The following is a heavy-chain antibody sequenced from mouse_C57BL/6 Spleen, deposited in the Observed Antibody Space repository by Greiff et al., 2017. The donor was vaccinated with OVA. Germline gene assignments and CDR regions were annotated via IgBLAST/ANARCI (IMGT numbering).Heavy chain of an antibody. V-gene: IGHV5-17*01. CDR2: ISSGSSTI. CDR1: GFTFSDYG. CDR3: ARLTTVLDY. Sequence: EVKLQESGGGLVKPGGSLKLSCAASGFTFSDYGMHWVRQAPEKGLEWVAYISSGSSTIYYADTVKGRFTISRDNAKNTLFLQMTSLRSEDTAMDYCARLTTVLDYWGQGTSVTVSS. D-gene: IGHD1-1*01. J-gene: IGHJ4*01.